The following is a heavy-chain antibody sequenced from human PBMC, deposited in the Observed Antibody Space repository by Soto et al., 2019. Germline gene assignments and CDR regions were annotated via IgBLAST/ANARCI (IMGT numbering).Heavy chain of an antibody. CDR1: VGSFSGYY. J-gene: IGHJ6*02. Sequence: SETLSLTCAVYVGSFSGYYWSWIRQPPGKGLEWIGEINHSGSTNYNPSLKSRVTISVDTSKNQFSLKLSSVTAADTAVYYCARGRGITMIAYGMDVWGQGTTVTVSS. V-gene: IGHV4-34*01. CDR2: INHSGST. D-gene: IGHD3-22*01. CDR3: ARGRGITMIAYGMDV.